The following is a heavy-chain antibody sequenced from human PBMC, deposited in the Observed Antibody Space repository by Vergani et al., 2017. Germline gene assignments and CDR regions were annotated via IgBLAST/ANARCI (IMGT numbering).Heavy chain of an antibody. CDR3: ARAQGPTTVTTCIDY. CDR2: IIPILGIA. CDR1: GGTFSSYT. V-gene: IGHV1-69*02. J-gene: IGHJ4*02. D-gene: IGHD4-17*01. Sequence: QVQLVQSGAEVKKPGSSVKVSCKASGGTFSSYTISWVRQAPGQGLEWMGRIIPILGIANYAQKFQGRVTITADKSTSTAYMELSSLRSEDTAVYYCARAQGPTTVTTCIDYWGQGTLVTVSS.